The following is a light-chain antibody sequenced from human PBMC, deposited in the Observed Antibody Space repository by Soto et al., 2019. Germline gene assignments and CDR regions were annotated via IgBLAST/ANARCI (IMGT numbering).Light chain of an antibody. J-gene: IGKJ1*01. CDR2: DAS. CDR3: QHYNSYSEA. V-gene: IGKV1-5*01. Sequence: DIQMTQSPSTLSGSVGDRVTITCRASQSVSGWLAWYQQKPGEAPKLLIYDASALPRGVPSRFSGSGSGTKFTLTIASLQPDDFATYYCQHYNSYSEAFGQGTKVDIK. CDR1: QSVSGW.